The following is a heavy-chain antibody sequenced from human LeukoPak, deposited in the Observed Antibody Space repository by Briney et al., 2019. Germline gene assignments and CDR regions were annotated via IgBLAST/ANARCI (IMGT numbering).Heavy chain of an antibody. V-gene: IGHV3-11*01. CDR3: ARALRDGYKSGYYYGMDV. CDR1: EFSFNNYY. J-gene: IGHJ6*02. D-gene: IGHD5-24*01. CDR2: ISDSDSTI. Sequence: GGSLRLSCAASEFSFNNYYMNWIRQAPGKGLEWISYISDSDSTIYYADSVKGRFTVSRDTAQNSLYLQMNSLRAEDTAVYYCARALRDGYKSGYYYGMDVWGQGTTVTVSS.